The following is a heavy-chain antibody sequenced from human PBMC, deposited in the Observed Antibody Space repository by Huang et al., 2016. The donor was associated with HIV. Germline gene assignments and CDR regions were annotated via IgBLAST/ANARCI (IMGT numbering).Heavy chain of an antibody. Sequence: EVQLLESGGGLVQPGGSLRLSCVSSGFTFNNYAMNGVHQAPGKGLEWVSTISGNGGSTYYADSVKGRFTISRDNSKNTLYLHMNSLRVEDTAVYYCAKGIKSSGSYYFDYWGQGTLVTVSS. CDR1: GFTFNNYA. CDR2: ISGNGGST. J-gene: IGHJ4*02. CDR3: AKGIKSSGSYYFDY. D-gene: IGHD3-10*01. V-gene: IGHV3-23*01.